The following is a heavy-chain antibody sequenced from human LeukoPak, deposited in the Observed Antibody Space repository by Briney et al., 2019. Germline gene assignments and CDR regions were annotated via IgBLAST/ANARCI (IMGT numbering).Heavy chain of an antibody. Sequence: PSETLSLTCTVSGGSITSYYWGWIRQPPGKGLEWIAYILYSGSPKYSPSLKSRVTISVDTSKNQFSLKLSSVTAADTAVYYCARRPRRVGNWFDPWGQGTLVTVSS. CDR2: ILYSGSP. CDR3: ARRPRRVGNWFDP. D-gene: IGHD1-26*01. J-gene: IGHJ5*02. CDR1: GGSITSYY. V-gene: IGHV4-59*08.